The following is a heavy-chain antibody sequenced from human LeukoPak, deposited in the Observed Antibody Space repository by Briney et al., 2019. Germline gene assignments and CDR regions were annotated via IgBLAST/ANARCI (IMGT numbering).Heavy chain of an antibody. CDR1: GFTFSSYA. Sequence: GGSLRLSCAASGFTFSSYAMHWVRQAPGKGLEWVAVISYDGSNKYYADSVKGRFTISRDNSKNTLYLQMNSLRAEDTAVYYCASDSSSNEYYFDYWGQGTLVTVSS. J-gene: IGHJ4*02. V-gene: IGHV3-30-3*01. CDR3: ASDSSSNEYYFDY. D-gene: IGHD2-2*01. CDR2: ISYDGSNK.